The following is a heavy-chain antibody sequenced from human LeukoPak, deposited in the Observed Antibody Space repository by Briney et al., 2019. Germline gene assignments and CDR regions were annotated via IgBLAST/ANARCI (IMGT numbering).Heavy chain of an antibody. V-gene: IGHV3-13*01. CDR3: AKAASMDA. CDR2: IGIAGDT. CDR1: GFTFSSYD. J-gene: IGHJ6*02. Sequence: SGGSLRLSCAASGFTFSSYDMHWVRQATGKSLEWVSGIGIAGDTYHAGSVKGRFIISRDNSKNTLYLQMNSLRAEDTAVYYCAKAASMDAWGQGTTVTVSS.